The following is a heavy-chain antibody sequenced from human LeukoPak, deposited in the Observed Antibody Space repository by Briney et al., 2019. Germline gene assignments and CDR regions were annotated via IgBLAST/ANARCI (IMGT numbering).Heavy chain of an antibody. V-gene: IGHV3-21*01. Sequence: GGSLRLSCAASGFTFSSYSMNWVRQAPGKGLEWVSSISSSSSYIYYADSVKGRFTISRDNAKNSLYLQMNSLRAEDTAVYYCARDKGMKGPPDYWGQGTLVTVSS. D-gene: IGHD3-10*01. J-gene: IGHJ4*02. CDR1: GFTFSSYS. CDR2: ISSSSSYI. CDR3: ARDKGMKGPPDY.